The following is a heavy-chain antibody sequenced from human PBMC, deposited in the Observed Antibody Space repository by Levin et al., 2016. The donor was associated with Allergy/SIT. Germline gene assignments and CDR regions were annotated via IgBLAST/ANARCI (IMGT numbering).Heavy chain of an antibody. J-gene: IGHJ4*02. Sequence: GESLKISCKGSGYNFPIYWITWVRQMPGKGLEWMGRIDPTDSYTNYSPSFQGLITISVDKSINTAYLQWSSLKASDSAIYYCARHRRFGEAAVAADYWGQGTLVNVSS. CDR1: GYNFPIYW. CDR3: ARHRRFGEAAVAADY. D-gene: IGHD3-16*01. V-gene: IGHV5-10-1*01. CDR2: IDPTDSYT.